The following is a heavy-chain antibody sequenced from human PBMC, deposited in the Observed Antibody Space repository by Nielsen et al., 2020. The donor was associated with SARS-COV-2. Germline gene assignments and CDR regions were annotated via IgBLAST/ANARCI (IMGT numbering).Heavy chain of an antibody. CDR1: GYSFTSYW. CDR2: IYPGDSDT. CDR3: ARRRLGGYDLVEDWFDP. V-gene: IGHV5-51*01. J-gene: IGHJ5*02. Sequence: GGSLRLSCKGSGYSFTSYWIGWVRQMPGKGLEWMGIIYPGDSDTRYSPSFQGQVTIPADKSISTAYQQWSSLKASDTAMYYCARRRLGGYDLVEDWFDPWGQGTLVIVSS. D-gene: IGHD5-12*01.